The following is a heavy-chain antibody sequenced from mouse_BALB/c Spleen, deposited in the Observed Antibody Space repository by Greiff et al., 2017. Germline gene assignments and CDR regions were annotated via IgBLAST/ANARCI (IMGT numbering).Heavy chain of an antibody. CDR3: ARRGITQAWFAY. CDR2: IWSGGST. D-gene: IGHD1-1*01. CDR1: GFSLTSYG. Sequence: QVHVKQSGPGLVQPSQSLSITCTVSGFSLTSYGVHWVRQSPGKGLEWLGVIWSGGSTDYNAAFISRLSISKDNSKSQVFFKMNSLQANDTAIYYCARRGITQAWFAYWGQGTLVTVSA. J-gene: IGHJ3*01. V-gene: IGHV2-2*02.